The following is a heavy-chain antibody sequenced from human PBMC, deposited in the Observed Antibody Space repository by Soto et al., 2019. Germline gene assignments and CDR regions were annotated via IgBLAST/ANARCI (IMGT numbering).Heavy chain of an antibody. Sequence: ASVKVSCKASGYTFTSYDINWVRQATGQGLEWMGWMNPNSGNTGYAQKFQGRVTMTRNTSISTAYMELSSLRSEDTAVYYCARDPHYYDSSGYYYNWFDPWGQGTLVTVSS. D-gene: IGHD3-22*01. J-gene: IGHJ5*02. V-gene: IGHV1-8*01. CDR1: GYTFTSYD. CDR2: MNPNSGNT. CDR3: ARDPHYYDSSGYYYNWFDP.